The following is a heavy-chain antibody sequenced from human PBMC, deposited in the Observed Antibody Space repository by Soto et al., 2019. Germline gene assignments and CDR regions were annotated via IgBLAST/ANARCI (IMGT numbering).Heavy chain of an antibody. V-gene: IGHV1-18*01. CDR2: ISAYNGNT. CDR1: GYTFTSYG. J-gene: IGHJ4*02. CDR3: ARDVPTVTTGGPDY. Sequence: QVQLVQSGVEVEKPGASMKVSCKASGYTFTSYGVSWVRQAPGQGLEWMGWISAYNGNTNYAQKFQGRVTMTTDTSTSTAYMELRSLRSDDTAVYYCARDVPTVTTGGPDYWGQGTRVTVSS. D-gene: IGHD4-17*01.